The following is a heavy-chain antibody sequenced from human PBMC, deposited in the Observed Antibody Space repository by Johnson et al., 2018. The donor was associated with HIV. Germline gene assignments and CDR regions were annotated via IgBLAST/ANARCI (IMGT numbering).Heavy chain of an antibody. CDR1: GFTFSNYG. D-gene: IGHD2-8*02. J-gene: IGHJ3*01. Sequence: QVQLVESGGGVVQPGGSLRLSCAASGFTFSNYGLHWVRQAPGKGLEWVAFIRYDGSDKYYADSVKGRFTISRDNSKNTLYLQMNSLRAEDTAVYYCARDRVLVAYASLDAFDLWGQGTIVTVSS. CDR3: ARDRVLVAYASLDAFDL. CDR2: IRYDGSDK. V-gene: IGHV3-30*02.